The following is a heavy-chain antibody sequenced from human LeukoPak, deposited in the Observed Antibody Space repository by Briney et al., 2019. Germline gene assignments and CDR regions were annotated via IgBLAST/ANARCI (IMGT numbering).Heavy chain of an antibody. Sequence: GGSLRLSCAASGFRFSGYGMHWVRQAPGKGLEWVAVIWYDGSQKYHADSVEGRLTISRDIAKNTLYLQMNSLRAEDTGVYYCAKDHYWSIDYWGRGTLVTVSS. CDR3: AKDHYWSIDY. J-gene: IGHJ4*02. D-gene: IGHD3-3*01. V-gene: IGHV3-33*03. CDR2: IWYDGSQK. CDR1: GFRFSGYG.